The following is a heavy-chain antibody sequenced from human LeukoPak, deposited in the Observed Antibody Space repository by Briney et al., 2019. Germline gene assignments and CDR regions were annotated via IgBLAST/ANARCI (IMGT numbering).Heavy chain of an antibody. D-gene: IGHD5-12*01. CDR3: ARDLGLRGST. CDR2: MYGDMGDI. Sequence: GGSLRLSCEASGLTFRNSGMHWGRQILGKGVVWWSRMYGDMGDISYADSVKGRFTISRDNAKNTVYLPTNNLRGKDTAVYYCARDLGLRGSTWGQGTLVTVSS. V-gene: IGHV3-74*01. J-gene: IGHJ5*02. CDR1: GLTFRNSG.